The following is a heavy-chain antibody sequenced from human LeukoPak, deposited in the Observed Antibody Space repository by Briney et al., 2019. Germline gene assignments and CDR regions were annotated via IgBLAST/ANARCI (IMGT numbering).Heavy chain of an antibody. CDR3: ARRDCTNGVCYRGS. CDR1: GGSFSGYY. V-gene: IGHV4-34*01. Sequence: SETLSLTCAVYGGSFSGYYWSWIRQPPGKGLEWIGEINHSGSTNYNPSLKSRVTISVDTSKNQFSLKLSSVTAADTAVYYCARRDCTNGVCYRGSWGQGTLVTVSS. J-gene: IGHJ5*02. D-gene: IGHD2-8*01. CDR2: INHSGST.